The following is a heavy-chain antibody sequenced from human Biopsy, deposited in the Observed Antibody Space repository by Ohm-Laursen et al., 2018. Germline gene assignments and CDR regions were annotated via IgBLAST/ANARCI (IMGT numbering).Heavy chain of an antibody. V-gene: IGHV4-4*07. J-gene: IGHJ3*02. CDR1: GDSIINYY. CDR3: AGIVLGPTNDAFDI. Sequence: SDTLSLTCTVSGDSIINYYWSWIRQAAGKGLEWIGRIYPGGGTIYNPSLKSRVTMSVDTSKNHFSLNLNSVTAADTAVYYCAGIVLGPTNDAFDIWGQGTMVTVSS. CDR2: IYPGGGT. D-gene: IGHD1-26*01.